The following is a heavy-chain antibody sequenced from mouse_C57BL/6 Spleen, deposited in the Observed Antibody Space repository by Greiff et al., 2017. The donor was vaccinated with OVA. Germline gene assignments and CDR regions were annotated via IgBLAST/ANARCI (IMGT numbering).Heavy chain of an antibody. V-gene: IGHV1-26*01. CDR3: ARKGCAWCFAV. CDR2: INPNNGGT. Sequence: VQLQQSGPELVKPGASVKISCKASGYTFTDYYMNWVKQSHGKSLEWIGDINPNNGGTSYNQKFKGKATLTVDKSSSTAYVELRSLTSEDSAVYYCARKGCAWCFAVWGTGTPVTVSS. J-gene: IGHJ1*03. CDR1: GYTFTDYY.